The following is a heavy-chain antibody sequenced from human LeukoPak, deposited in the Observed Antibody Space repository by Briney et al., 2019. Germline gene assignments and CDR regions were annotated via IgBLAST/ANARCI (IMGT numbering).Heavy chain of an antibody. V-gene: IGHV3-33*01. CDR3: ARVLSYTGQIIDY. D-gene: IGHD1-26*01. J-gene: IGHJ4*02. CDR2: IWYDGSNK. Sequence: GRSLRLSCAASRFSFSSYGMHWVRQAPGKGLEWVAVIWYDGSNKYYADSVRGRFTISRDNSKNTLYLQMNSLRAEDTAVYYCARVLSYTGQIIDYWGQGTLVTVSS. CDR1: RFSFSSYG.